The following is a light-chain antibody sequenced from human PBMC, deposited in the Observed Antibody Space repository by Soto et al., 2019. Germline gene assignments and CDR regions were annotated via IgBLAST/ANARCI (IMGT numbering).Light chain of an antibody. J-gene: IGKJ4*01. CDR1: QSIRSSY. Sequence: EIVLTQSPGTLSLSPGERATLSCRASQSIRSSYLAWYQQKPGQPPRLLLYRTFSRATGIPDRFSGSGSGTDFTLTISRLEPEDSAVYFCQQFSSSPLTFGGGTKVEI. V-gene: IGKV3-20*01. CDR2: RTF. CDR3: QQFSSSPLT.